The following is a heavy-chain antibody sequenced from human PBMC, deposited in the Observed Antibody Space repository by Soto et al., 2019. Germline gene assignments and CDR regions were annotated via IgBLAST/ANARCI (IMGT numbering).Heavy chain of an antibody. CDR1: GGTFSSHA. D-gene: IGHD7-27*01. V-gene: IGHV1-69*01. Sequence: QVQLEQSGAEVKKPGSSVKISCKASGGTFSSHAVSWVRQAPGQGLEWMGGIIPILGTEEFAQRFQGRLTITVDDSTGTAYMELSSLKSDDTAVYYCARETVDGYLGTFSHWGQGTLVTVSS. J-gene: IGHJ4*02. CDR2: IIPILGTE. CDR3: ARETVDGYLGTFSH.